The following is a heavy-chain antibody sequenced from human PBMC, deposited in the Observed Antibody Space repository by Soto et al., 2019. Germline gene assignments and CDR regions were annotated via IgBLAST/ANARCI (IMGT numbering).Heavy chain of an antibody. CDR2: INHSGST. V-gene: IGHV4-34*01. Sequence: QVQLQQWGAGLLKPSETLSLTCAVYGGSFSGYYWSWIRQPPGKGLEWIGEINHSGSTNYNPSLKSRVTKSVDTSKNQFSLKLSSVTAADTAVYYCARGRNAPRRALVAAHKYFDYWGQGTLVTVSS. J-gene: IGHJ4*02. D-gene: IGHD2-15*01. CDR3: ARGRNAPRRALVAAHKYFDY. CDR1: GGSFSGYY.